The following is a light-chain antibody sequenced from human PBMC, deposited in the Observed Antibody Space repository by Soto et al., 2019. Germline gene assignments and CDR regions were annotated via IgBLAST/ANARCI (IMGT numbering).Light chain of an antibody. CDR1: QSIRSW. J-gene: IGKJ2*02. Sequence: DIQMTQSPSTLSASVGDRVTITCRASQSIRSWLAWYQQKPGKAPKLLIHKASSLESGVPSRFSGSASGTEFTLTIISLQPDDFATYYCQQYNSYSGTFGQGTNVEIK. CDR3: QQYNSYSGT. CDR2: KAS. V-gene: IGKV1-5*03.